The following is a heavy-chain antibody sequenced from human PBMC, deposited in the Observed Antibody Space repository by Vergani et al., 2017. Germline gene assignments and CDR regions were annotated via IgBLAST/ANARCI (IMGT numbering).Heavy chain of an antibody. Sequence: QLQLQESGPGLVKPSETLSLTCTVSGGSISSSSYYWGWIRQPPGKGLEWIGSIYYSGSTYYNPSLKSRVTISVDTSKNQFALKLSSVTAADTAVYYCARHGADFWSGYYTPQPFDYWGQGTLVTVSS. CDR1: GGSISSSSYY. D-gene: IGHD3-3*01. CDR3: ARHGADFWSGYYTPQPFDY. CDR2: IYYSGST. J-gene: IGHJ4*02. V-gene: IGHV4-39*01.